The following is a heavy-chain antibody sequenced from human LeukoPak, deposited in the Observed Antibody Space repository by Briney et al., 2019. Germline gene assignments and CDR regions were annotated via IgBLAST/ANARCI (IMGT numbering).Heavy chain of an antibody. J-gene: IGHJ3*02. V-gene: IGHV4-39*01. CDR2: IYYSGST. D-gene: IGHD6-19*01. CDR1: GGSISRSSYY. CDR3: ARPRSSGWSAFDI. Sequence: PSETLSLTCTVSGGSISRSSYYWGWIRQPLGKGLEWIGSIYYSGSTYYNPSLKSRVTISVDTSKNQFSLKLNSVTATDTAVYYCARPRSSGWSAFDIWGQGTMVIVSS.